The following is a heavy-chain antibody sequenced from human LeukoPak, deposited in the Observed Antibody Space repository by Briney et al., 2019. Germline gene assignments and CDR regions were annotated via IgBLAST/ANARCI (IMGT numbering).Heavy chain of an antibody. J-gene: IGHJ4*02. CDR3: ARDSPRISDVWS. CDR1: GGTFSHHV. V-gene: IGHV1-69*13. D-gene: IGHD3-3*02. Sequence: GASVKVSCKASGGTFSHHVLSWVRQAPGQGLEWMGGIIPILATTNYAQKSQGRVTITADESTNTAYMELSSLRSADTAIYYRARDSPRISDVWSWGQGTLVTVSP. CDR2: IIPILATT.